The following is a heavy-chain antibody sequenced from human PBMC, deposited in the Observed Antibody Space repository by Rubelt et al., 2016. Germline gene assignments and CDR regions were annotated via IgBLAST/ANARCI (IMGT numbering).Heavy chain of an antibody. CDR3: ARKSYGDTGYYFDY. D-gene: IGHD4-17*01. CDR2: FDPEDGEI. V-gene: IGHV1-24*01. CDR1: GYTLPELS. Sequence: QVQLVQSGAEVKKPGASVKVSCKVSGYTLPELSMHWVRQAPGKGLEWMGSFDPEDGEIIYAQKCQARVTMTDDTSTNPAYMELSSLRSEDTAVYYCARKSYGDTGYYFDYWGQGTLVTVSS. J-gene: IGHJ4*02.